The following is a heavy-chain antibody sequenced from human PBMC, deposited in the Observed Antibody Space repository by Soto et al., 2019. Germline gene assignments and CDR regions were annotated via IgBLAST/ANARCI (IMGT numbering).Heavy chain of an antibody. J-gene: IGHJ4*02. CDR2: IIPIFGTA. CDR1: GGTFSSYA. Sequence: QVQLVQSGAEVTKPGSSVKVSCKASGGTFSSYAINWVRQAPGQGLEWMGGIIPIFGTANYAQKFQGRVTITADESTSTAYIELSSLRAEDTAVYYCAREASENRGWYVYWGQGTLVTVSS. V-gene: IGHV1-69*01. CDR3: AREASENRGWYVY. D-gene: IGHD6-19*01.